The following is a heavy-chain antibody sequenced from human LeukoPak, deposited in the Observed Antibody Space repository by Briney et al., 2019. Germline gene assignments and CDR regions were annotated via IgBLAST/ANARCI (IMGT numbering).Heavy chain of an antibody. Sequence: GGSLRLSCAASGFSFSTYGMHWVRQAPGEGLEWVAVISSDGGTQYYADSVKGRFTISRDTSKNTVHLQMNSLRAEDSAVYFCAKDRYGSGSYYYTPHFDYWGQGTLVTVSS. CDR2: ISSDGGTQ. J-gene: IGHJ4*02. D-gene: IGHD3-10*01. V-gene: IGHV3-30*18. CDR3: AKDRYGSGSYYYTPHFDY. CDR1: GFSFSTYG.